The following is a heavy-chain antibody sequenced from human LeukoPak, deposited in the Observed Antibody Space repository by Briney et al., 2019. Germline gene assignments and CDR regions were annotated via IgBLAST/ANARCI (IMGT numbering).Heavy chain of an antibody. CDR3: ASLRGTLKQWLVGSRHYYMDV. D-gene: IGHD6-19*01. V-gene: IGHV4-38-2*02. J-gene: IGHJ6*03. CDR1: GYSIRSDYY. Sequence: SETLSLTCTVSGYSIRSDYYWGWIRQPPGKGLEWIGSIYHSGSTYYNPSLKSRVTISVDTSKNQFSLKLSSVTAADTAVYYCASLRGTLKQWLVGSRHYYMDVWGKGTTVTVSS. CDR2: IYHSGST.